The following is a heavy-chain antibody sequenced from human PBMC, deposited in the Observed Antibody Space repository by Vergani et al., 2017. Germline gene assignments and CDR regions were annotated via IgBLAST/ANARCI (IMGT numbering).Heavy chain of an antibody. CDR3: AKHFRGWGLDY. Sequence: QVQLVESGGGVVQRGGSLRLSCATSGFTFSNYDMQWIRQGPGKGLEFVAFIQFDGSNPYYAATVKGRFTLSRDFSKTTLYLQMNSLRTDDTATYYCAKHFRGWGLDYWGQGTQVIVSS. V-gene: IGHV3-30*02. CDR1: GFTFSNYD. J-gene: IGHJ4*02. CDR2: IQFDGSNP. D-gene: IGHD3-16*01.